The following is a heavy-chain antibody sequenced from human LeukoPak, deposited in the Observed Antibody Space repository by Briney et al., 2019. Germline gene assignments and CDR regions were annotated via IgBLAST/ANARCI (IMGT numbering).Heavy chain of an antibody. CDR2: ISGSGGST. CDR3: AKDLLLSPLNGNFDY. V-gene: IGHV3-23*01. D-gene: IGHD2-21*02. Sequence: GGSLRLSCAASGFTFSSYAMSWVRQAPGKGLEWVSGISGSGGSTYYADSVKGRFTISRDNSKNTLYLQMNSLRAEDTAVYYSAKDLLLSPLNGNFDYWGQGTLVTVSS. J-gene: IGHJ4*02. CDR1: GFTFSSYA.